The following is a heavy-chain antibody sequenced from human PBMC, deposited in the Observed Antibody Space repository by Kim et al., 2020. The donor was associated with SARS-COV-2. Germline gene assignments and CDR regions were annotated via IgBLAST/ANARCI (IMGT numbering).Heavy chain of an antibody. Sequence: GGTFESDSVKGSFTIARDNSKNTVYLQINSLRAEDTAIYYCARDRFNAFDLWGQGTVVTVSS. CDR3: ARDRFNAFDL. J-gene: IGHJ3*01. V-gene: IGHV3-53*01. CDR2: GGT.